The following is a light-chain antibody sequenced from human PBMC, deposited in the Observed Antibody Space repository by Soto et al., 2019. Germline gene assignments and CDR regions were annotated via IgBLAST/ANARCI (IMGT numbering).Light chain of an antibody. CDR3: QQYSSSPRT. Sequence: EIVLTQSPATLSVSAGGTVTLSCRASQSIRTNVAWYQQIPGQAPRLLVYGASTRATGVPARFSGSGSGTDFSLTISRLEPEDFAVYHCQQYSSSPRTFGQGTRLEI. CDR2: GAS. CDR1: QSIRTN. J-gene: IGKJ5*01. V-gene: IGKV3-20*01.